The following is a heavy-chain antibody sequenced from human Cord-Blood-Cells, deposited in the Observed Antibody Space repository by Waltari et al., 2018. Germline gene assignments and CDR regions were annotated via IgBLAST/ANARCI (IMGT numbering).Heavy chain of an antibody. CDR3: ARGVWNYGMDV. J-gene: IGHJ6*02. Sequence: QVQLQESGPGLVKPSDTLSLTCAVSGYSISSSNWWGWIRQPPGKGLGWIGYICYGGSTDYNPSIKSRVTTSVDKSKNQFSLMLSSVTAVDTAVYYCARGVWNYGMDVWGQGTTVTVSS. CDR1: GYSISSSNW. D-gene: IGHD1-1*01. V-gene: IGHV4-28*03. CDR2: ICYGGST.